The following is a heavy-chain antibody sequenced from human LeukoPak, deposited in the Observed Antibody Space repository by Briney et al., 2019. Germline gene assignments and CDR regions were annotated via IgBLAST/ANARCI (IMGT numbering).Heavy chain of an antibody. V-gene: IGHV3-30*18. CDR3: AELLAAAGTGY. Sequence: PGGSLRLSCAASGFTFSSYGMHWVRQAPGKGLEWVAVISYDGSNKYYADSVKGRFTISRDNSKNTLYLQMNSLRAEDTAVYYCAELLAAAGTGYWGQGTLVTVSS. D-gene: IGHD6-13*01. J-gene: IGHJ4*02. CDR2: ISYDGSNK. CDR1: GFTFSSYG.